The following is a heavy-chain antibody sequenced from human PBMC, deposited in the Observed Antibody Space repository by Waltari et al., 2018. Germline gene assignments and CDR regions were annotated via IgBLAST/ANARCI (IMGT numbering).Heavy chain of an antibody. Sequence: QVQLVESGGTMVQPGRSLRLSCVGSGFTFGDYAMHWVRQAPGKGPGWVAVIWYDGSNTVYAPSLRGRFTISRENSDNTVYLQMNSLTTEDTAMYYCAKGGRAAFVRGSYYFDSWGQGTLVTVSS. J-gene: IGHJ4*02. CDR2: IWYDGSNT. CDR1: GFTFGDYA. CDR3: AKGGRAAFVRGSYYFDS. V-gene: IGHV3-33*03. D-gene: IGHD3-16*01.